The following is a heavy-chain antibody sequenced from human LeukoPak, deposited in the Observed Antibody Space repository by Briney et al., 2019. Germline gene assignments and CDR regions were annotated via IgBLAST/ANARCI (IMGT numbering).Heavy chain of an antibody. CDR2: ISWNSGSI. V-gene: IGHV3-9*01. CDR1: GFTFDDYA. D-gene: IGHD3-9*01. J-gene: IGHJ4*02. Sequence: GESLRLSCAASGFTFDDYAMHWVRQAPGKGLEWVSGISWNSGSIGYADSVKGRFTISRDNAKNSLYLQMNSLRAEDTALYYCAKDRGYDILTGSPAFDYWGQGTLVTVSS. CDR3: AKDRGYDILTGSPAFDY.